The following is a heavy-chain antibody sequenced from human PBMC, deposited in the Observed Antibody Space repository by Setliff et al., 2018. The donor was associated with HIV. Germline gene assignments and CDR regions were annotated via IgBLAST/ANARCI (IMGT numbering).Heavy chain of an antibody. CDR2: MNPNSGNT. V-gene: IGHV1-8*01. CDR3: ARDDLTADYYDGSGYSY. CDR1: GHTFTSYD. J-gene: IGHJ4*02. Sequence: ASVKVSCKASGHTFTSYDINWVRQATGRGLEWMGWMNPNSGNTGYAQKFQGRVTMTRNTSISTAYMELSSLRSEDTAVYYCARDDLTADYYDGSGYSYWGQGTLVTVSS. D-gene: IGHD3-22*01.